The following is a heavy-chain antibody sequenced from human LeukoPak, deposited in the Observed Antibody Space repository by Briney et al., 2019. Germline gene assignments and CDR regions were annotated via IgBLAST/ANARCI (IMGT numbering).Heavy chain of an antibody. CDR3: ARLPGIAVAGTLVY. CDR2: IYYSGST. Sequence: PSETLSLTCTVSGGSISSSSYYWGWIRQPPGKGLEGMGSIYYSGSTYYNPSLKSRVTISVDTSKNQFSLKLSSVTAADTAVYYCARLPGIAVAGTLVYWGQGTLVTVSS. J-gene: IGHJ4*02. V-gene: IGHV4-39*01. CDR1: GGSISSSSYY. D-gene: IGHD6-19*01.